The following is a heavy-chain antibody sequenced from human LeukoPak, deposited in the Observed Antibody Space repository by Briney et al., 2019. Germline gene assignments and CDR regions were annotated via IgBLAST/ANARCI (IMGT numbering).Heavy chain of an antibody. CDR2: ISGSGGST. V-gene: IGHV3-23*01. Sequence: PGGSLRLSCAASGFTFSSYAMSWVRQAPGKGLEWVSAISGSGGSTYYADSVKGRFTISRDNSKNTLYLQMNSLRAEDTAVYYCATTDYGDYGNWFDPWGQGTLVTVSS. D-gene: IGHD4-17*01. CDR1: GFTFSSYA. CDR3: ATTDYGDYGNWFDP. J-gene: IGHJ5*02.